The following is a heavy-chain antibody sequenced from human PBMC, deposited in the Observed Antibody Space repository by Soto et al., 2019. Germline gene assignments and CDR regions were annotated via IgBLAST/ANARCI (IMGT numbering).Heavy chain of an antibody. Sequence: GSVKVSCKASGYTFTSYYMHWVRQAPGQGLEWMGIINPSGGSTSYAQKFQGRVTMTRDTSTSTVYMELSSLRSEDTAVYYCARETPTYSSSSNYFDYWGQGTLVTVSS. J-gene: IGHJ4*02. CDR3: ARETPTYSSSSNYFDY. D-gene: IGHD6-6*01. CDR2: INPSGGST. CDR1: GYTFTSYY. V-gene: IGHV1-46*01.